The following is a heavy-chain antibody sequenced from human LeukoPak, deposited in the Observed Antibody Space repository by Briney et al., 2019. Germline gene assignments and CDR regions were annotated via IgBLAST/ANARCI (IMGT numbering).Heavy chain of an antibody. D-gene: IGHD3-10*01. Sequence: PGGSLGLSCAASGFTFSSYAMSWVRQAPGKGLEWVSAISGSGGSTYYADSVKGRFTISRDNSKNTLYLQMNSLRAEDTAVYYCAKDNYGSGSYYSYYFDYWGQGTLVTVSS. CDR3: AKDNYGSGSYYSYYFDY. CDR2: ISGSGGST. V-gene: IGHV3-23*01. CDR1: GFTFSSYA. J-gene: IGHJ4*02.